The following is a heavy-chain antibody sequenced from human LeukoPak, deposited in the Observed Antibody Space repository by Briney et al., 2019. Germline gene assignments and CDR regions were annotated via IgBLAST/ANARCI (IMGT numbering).Heavy chain of an antibody. CDR1: GXXISXXY. J-gene: IGHJ4*02. CDR2: IYYSGTA. D-gene: IGHD2-15*01. Sequence: PSETLSLTCTVSGXXISXXYXXWXXXPXGXGLEWIXXIYYSGTARYNPSLESRVTISVDTSKNQFSLKLSSVTAADTAVYYCARHEVGYCNGGSCPYYFDYWGQGTLVTVSS. V-gene: IGHV4-59*08. CDR3: ARHEVGYCNGGSCPYYFDY.